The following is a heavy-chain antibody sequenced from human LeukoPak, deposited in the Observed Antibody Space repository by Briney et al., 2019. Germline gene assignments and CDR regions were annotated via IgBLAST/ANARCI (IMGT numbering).Heavy chain of an antibody. Sequence: SETLSLTCTVSGGSISSGSYYWSWIRQPAGKGLEWIGRTYTSGSTNYNPSLKSRVTISVDTSKNQFSLKLSSVTAADTAVYYCARDSGSQGVDYWGQGTLVTVSS. V-gene: IGHV4-61*02. CDR2: TYTSGST. J-gene: IGHJ4*02. CDR1: GGSISSGSYY. CDR3: ARDSGSQGVDY. D-gene: IGHD1-26*01.